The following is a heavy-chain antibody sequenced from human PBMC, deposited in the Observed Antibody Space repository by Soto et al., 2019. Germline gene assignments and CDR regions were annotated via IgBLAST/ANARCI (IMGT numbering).Heavy chain of an antibody. V-gene: IGHV3-30*03. Sequence: PGGSLRLSCAASGFIFSSYGMNWVRQAPGKGLEWVAVISFDGKIKYYADSVKGRFTISRDNSKNTLYLQINSLRAEDTAVYYCATLASPPGFDIWGQGTMVTV. CDR3: ATLASPPGFDI. J-gene: IGHJ3*02. CDR2: ISFDGKIK. D-gene: IGHD3-3*02. CDR1: GFIFSSYG.